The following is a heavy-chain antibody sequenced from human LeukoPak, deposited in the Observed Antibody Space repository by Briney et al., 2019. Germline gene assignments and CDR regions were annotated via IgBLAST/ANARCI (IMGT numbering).Heavy chain of an antibody. CDR1: VGTFSSYA. J-gene: IGHJ5*02. Sequence: SVKVSCKASVGTFSSYAISWVRQAPGQGLEWMGGIIPIFGTANYAQKFQGRVTITADESTSTAYMELSSLRSEDTAVYYCAKNPLSVRGVIPENWFDPWGQGTLVTVSS. CDR3: AKNPLSVRGVIPENWFDP. V-gene: IGHV1-69*01. CDR2: IIPIFGTA. D-gene: IGHD3-10*01.